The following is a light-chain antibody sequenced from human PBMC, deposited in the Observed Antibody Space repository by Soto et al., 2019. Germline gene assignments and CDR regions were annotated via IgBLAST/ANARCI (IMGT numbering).Light chain of an antibody. Sequence: DIQMTQSPSTLSASVGDRVTITCRASQSISTLLAWYQQKPGRAPTLLIYKASTLESGVPSRFSGSGSGTEFSLTTSSLQPDDSATYYCQQYNSYPLTFDQGTRLEIK. J-gene: IGKJ5*01. V-gene: IGKV1-5*03. CDR3: QQYNSYPLT. CDR2: KAS. CDR1: QSISTL.